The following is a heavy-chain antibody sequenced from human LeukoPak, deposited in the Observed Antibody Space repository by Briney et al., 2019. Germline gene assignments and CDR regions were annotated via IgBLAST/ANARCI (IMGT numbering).Heavy chain of an antibody. CDR1: GDSVSSSSYY. D-gene: IGHD2-15*01. Sequence: SETLSLTCIVSGDSVSSSSYYWAWIRQPPGKGLECIGNIYSSGSTHYNPSLKSQVTISVDTSKNHFSLKLSSVTAADTAVYYCARVRGCSGGRCYSSSWFDPWGQGTLVTVSS. J-gene: IGHJ5*02. V-gene: IGHV4-39*02. CDR2: IYSSGST. CDR3: ARVRGCSGGRCYSSSWFDP.